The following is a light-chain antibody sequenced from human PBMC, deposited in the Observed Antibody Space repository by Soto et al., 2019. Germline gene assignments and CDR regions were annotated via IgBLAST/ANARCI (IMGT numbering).Light chain of an antibody. CDR2: AAS. CDR3: QQSYTTASIT. Sequence: DIQMTQSPSSLSASVGDRVTITCRASQSIGRNLNWYQHKPGKAPKLLIYAASSLQNGVPSRFSVGGSGTEFSLSISSLQPEDFGTYYCQQSYTTASITFGQGTRLEIK. V-gene: IGKV1-39*01. J-gene: IGKJ5*01. CDR1: QSIGRN.